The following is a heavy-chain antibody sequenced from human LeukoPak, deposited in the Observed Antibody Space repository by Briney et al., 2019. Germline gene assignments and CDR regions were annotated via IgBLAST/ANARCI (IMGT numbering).Heavy chain of an antibody. V-gene: IGHV3-7*01. Sequence: PGGSLRLSCTASRITLSVYWMSWVRQAPEKGLEWVANIKQDGSEKYYRDSVQGRFTISRDNAKNSLYLQMNSLRAEDTAVYYCARSGSGYFDYWGQGSLVTVSS. J-gene: IGHJ4*02. CDR2: IKQDGSEK. CDR1: RITLSVYW. CDR3: ARSGSGYFDY.